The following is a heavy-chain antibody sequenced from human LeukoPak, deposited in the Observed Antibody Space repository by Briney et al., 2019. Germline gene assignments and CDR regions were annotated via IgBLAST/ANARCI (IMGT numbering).Heavy chain of an antibody. Sequence: SETLSLTCAVYGGSFSGYYWSWIRQPPGKGLEWIGEINHSGSTNYNPSLKSRVTISVDTSKNQFSLKLSSVTAADTAVYYCARTAGIAAANWFDPWGQGTLATVSS. J-gene: IGHJ5*02. D-gene: IGHD6-13*01. CDR3: ARTAGIAAANWFDP. CDR2: INHSGST. CDR1: GGSFSGYY. V-gene: IGHV4-34*01.